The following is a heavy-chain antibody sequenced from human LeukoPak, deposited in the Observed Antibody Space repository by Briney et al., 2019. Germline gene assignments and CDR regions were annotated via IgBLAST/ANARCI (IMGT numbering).Heavy chain of an antibody. CDR1: GFTFSSYV. CDR2: ISYDGSNE. D-gene: IGHD2-8*01. Sequence: GGSLRLSCAASGFTFSSYVMHWVRQAPGKGLEWVAIISYDGSNEYYADSVKGRFTISRDNSKNTLYLQLNSLRADDTAIYYCVRDTKDYWGQGTLVTVSS. V-gene: IGHV3-30*04. J-gene: IGHJ4*02. CDR3: VRDTKDY.